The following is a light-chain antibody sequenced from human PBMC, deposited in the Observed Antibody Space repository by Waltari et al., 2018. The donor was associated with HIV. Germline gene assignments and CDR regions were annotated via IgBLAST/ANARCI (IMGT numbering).Light chain of an antibody. CDR2: DAS. CDR3: QHIYNSPVLT. J-gene: IGKJ4*01. CDR1: QSISTY. V-gene: IGKV1-39*01. Sequence: DIQMTQSPSSLSASVGDRVTITCRATQSISTYLNWYQPRPGTAPKLLIYDASNLQSGVTSRFSGSVSGTEFTLTISSLQPEDFATYYCQHIYNSPVLTFGGGTKVEI.